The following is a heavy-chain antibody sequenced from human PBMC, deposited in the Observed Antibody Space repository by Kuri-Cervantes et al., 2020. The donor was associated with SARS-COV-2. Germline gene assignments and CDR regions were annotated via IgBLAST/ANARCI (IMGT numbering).Heavy chain of an antibody. CDR1: GFTFDDYA. J-gene: IGHJ3*02. CDR2: ISWNSGSI. V-gene: IGHV3-9*03. Sequence: GGSLRLSCAASGFTFDDYAMHWVRQAPGKGLEWVSGISWNSGSIGYADSVKGRFTISRDNAKNSLYLQMNSLRAEDMALYYCASRPPPGELGELRVSGMWSDAFDIWGQGTMVTVSS. CDR3: ASRPPPGELGELRVSGMWSDAFDI. D-gene: IGHD1-26*01.